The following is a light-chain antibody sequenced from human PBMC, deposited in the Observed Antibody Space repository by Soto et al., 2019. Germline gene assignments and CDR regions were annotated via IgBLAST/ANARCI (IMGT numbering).Light chain of an antibody. V-gene: IGKV1-5*03. CDR1: QTISSW. J-gene: IGKJ1*01. Sequence: DIQMTQSPSTLSGSVGDRVTITCRASQTISSWLAWYQQKPGKAPKLLIYKASTLKSGVPLRLSGSGSGTEFTLTISSLQPDDFATYYCQQYNDYWTFGQGTKVDIK. CDR2: KAS. CDR3: QQYNDYWT.